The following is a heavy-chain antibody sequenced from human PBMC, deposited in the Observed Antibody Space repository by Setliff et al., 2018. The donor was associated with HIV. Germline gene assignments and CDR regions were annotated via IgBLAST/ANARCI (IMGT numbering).Heavy chain of an antibody. V-gene: IGHV1-46*03. CDR1: GYTFTGYY. Sequence: GASVKVSCKASGYTFTGYYVHWVRQAPGQGLEWMGTINPSGGSTSYAQKFQGRVTMTRDTSTSTVYMELSSLRSEDTAVYYCARDCSSTSCPGSFNYYYYYYYMDVWGKGTTVTVSS. CDR2: INPSGGST. CDR3: ARDCSSTSCPGSFNYYYYYYYMDV. J-gene: IGHJ6*03. D-gene: IGHD2-2*01.